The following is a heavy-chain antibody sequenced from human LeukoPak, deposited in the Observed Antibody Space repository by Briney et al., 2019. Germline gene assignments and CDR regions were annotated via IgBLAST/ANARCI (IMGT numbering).Heavy chain of an antibody. CDR2: IYPGDSDT. Sequence: VESLKISCKGSGYSFTSYWIGWVRQMPGKGLEWMGIIYPGDSDTRYSPSFQGQVTISADKSISTAYLQWSSLKASDTAMYYCARNSYGYYYYYYMDVWGKGTTVTVSS. D-gene: IGHD5-18*01. CDR1: GYSFTSYW. CDR3: ARNSYGYYYYYYMDV. J-gene: IGHJ6*03. V-gene: IGHV5-51*01.